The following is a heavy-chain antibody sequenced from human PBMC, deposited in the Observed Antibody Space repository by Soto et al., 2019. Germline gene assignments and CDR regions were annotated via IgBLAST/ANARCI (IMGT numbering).Heavy chain of an antibody. Sequence: EVQLVESGGGLIQPGGSLRLSCAASGFTVSSNYMSCVRQPPGKGLEWVSVIYSGGSTYYADSVKGRFTISRDNSKNTLYLKMNTLRTEDTAVYYCARDVESSGGLEYFQRWGQGTLVSVSS. J-gene: IGHJ1*01. D-gene: IGHD3-22*01. CDR3: ARDVESSGGLEYFQR. CDR1: GFTVSSNY. V-gene: IGHV3-53*01. CDR2: IYSGGST.